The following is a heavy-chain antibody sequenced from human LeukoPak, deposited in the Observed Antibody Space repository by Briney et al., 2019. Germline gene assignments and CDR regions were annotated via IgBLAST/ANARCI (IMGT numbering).Heavy chain of an antibody. CDR3: ARDCSGGSCYWNTFDI. CDR1: GFTFSSYW. J-gene: IGHJ3*02. CDR2: IKQDGSEK. D-gene: IGHD2-15*01. Sequence: PGGSLRLSCAASGFTFSSYWMSWVRQAPGKGLEWVANIKQDGSEKYYVDSVKGRFTISRDNAKNSLYLQMNSLRAEDTAVYYCARDCSGGSCYWNTFDIWGQGTMVTVSS. V-gene: IGHV3-7*04.